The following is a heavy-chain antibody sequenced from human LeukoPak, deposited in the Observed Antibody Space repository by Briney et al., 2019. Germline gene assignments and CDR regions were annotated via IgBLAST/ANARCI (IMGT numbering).Heavy chain of an antibody. J-gene: IGHJ4*02. Sequence: QSGGSLRLSCAASGFTCSSYAMSWVRQAPGKGLEWVSAISGSGGSTYYADSVKGRFTISRDNSKNTLYLQMSSLRAEDTAVYYCARSSSGWFHFDYWGQGTLVTVSS. CDR2: ISGSGGST. D-gene: IGHD6-19*01. CDR1: GFTCSSYA. V-gene: IGHV3-23*01. CDR3: ARSSSGWFHFDY.